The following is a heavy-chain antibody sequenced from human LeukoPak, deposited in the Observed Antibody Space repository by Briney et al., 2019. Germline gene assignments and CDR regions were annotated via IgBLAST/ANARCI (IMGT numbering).Heavy chain of an antibody. J-gene: IGHJ6*03. CDR3: AREPNYDILTGPTRYYYYMDV. CDR1: GGTFSGYA. Sequence: SVKVSCKASGGTFSGYAISWVRQAPGQGLEWMGGIIPIFGTANYAQKFQGRVTITADESTSTAYMELSSLRSEDTAVYYCAREPNYDILTGPTRYYYYMDVWGKGTTVTVSS. D-gene: IGHD3-9*01. V-gene: IGHV1-69*13. CDR2: IIPIFGTA.